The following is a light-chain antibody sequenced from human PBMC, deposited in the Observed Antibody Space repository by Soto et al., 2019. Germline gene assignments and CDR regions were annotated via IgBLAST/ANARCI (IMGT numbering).Light chain of an antibody. CDR1: SSDVGGHNY. V-gene: IGLV2-11*01. CDR3: CSYAGSYTYV. J-gene: IGLJ1*01. CDR2: SVS. Sequence: QSALTQPRSVSGSPGQSVTISCTGTSSDVGGHNYVSWYQQYPGKAPKLLLSSVSKRPSGVPDRVSGSKSGNTASLTISGLQAEDEADYYCCSYAGSYTYVFGTGTKVTVL.